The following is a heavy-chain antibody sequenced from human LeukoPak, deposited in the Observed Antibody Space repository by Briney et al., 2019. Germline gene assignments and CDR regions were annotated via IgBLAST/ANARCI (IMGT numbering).Heavy chain of an antibody. V-gene: IGHV3-33*01. CDR3: ARAPTSYYYFDY. CDR2: IWYDGSNK. D-gene: IGHD1-26*01. J-gene: IGHJ4*02. CDR1: GFTFSTYA. Sequence: GGSLRLSCAASGFTFSTYAMHWVRQAPGKGLEWVAVIWYDGSNKYYADSVKGRFTISRDISKNTLYLQMDSLRAEDTAVYYCARAPTSYYYFDYWGQGTLVTVSS.